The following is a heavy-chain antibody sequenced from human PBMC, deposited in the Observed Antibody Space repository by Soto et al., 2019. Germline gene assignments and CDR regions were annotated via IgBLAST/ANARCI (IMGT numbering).Heavy chain of an antibody. Sequence: GSLRLSCAASGFTFSSYSMNWARQAPGKGLEWVSYITSSSSNIYYTDSVKGRFTISRDNAKNSLYLQMNSLRDEDTAVYYCARAPYGMDVWGQGTTVTVSS. CDR2: ITSSSSNI. V-gene: IGHV3-48*02. J-gene: IGHJ6*02. CDR1: GFTFSSYS. CDR3: ARAPYGMDV.